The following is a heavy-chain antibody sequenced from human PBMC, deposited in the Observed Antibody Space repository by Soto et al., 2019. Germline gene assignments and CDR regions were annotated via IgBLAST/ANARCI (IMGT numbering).Heavy chain of an antibody. J-gene: IGHJ5*02. V-gene: IGHV4-4*02. Sequence: SETLSLTCAVSGGSISGSNWWSWVRQPPGKGLEWIGEIYHSGSTNYNPSLKSRVTISVDKSKNQFSLKLSSVTAADTAVYYCARGQGTRENWFDPWGQGTLVTVSS. CDR3: ARGQGTRENWFDP. CDR1: GGSISGSNW. CDR2: IYHSGST. D-gene: IGHD3-10*01.